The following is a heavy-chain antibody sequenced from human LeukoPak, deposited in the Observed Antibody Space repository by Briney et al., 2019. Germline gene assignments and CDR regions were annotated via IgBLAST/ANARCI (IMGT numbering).Heavy chain of an antibody. J-gene: IGHJ5*02. CDR2: ISRSGGST. V-gene: IGHV3-23*01. D-gene: IGHD3-10*01. Sequence: GGSLRLSCAASGFTFNTYTMKWVRQAPGKGLEWVSSISRSGGSTYYADSVKGRFTISRDNSKNTLYLQMNSLRADDTAVYYCARDRVFLGTSITMVNWFDPWGQGTLVTVSS. CDR3: ARDRVFLGTSITMVNWFDP. CDR1: GFTFNTYT.